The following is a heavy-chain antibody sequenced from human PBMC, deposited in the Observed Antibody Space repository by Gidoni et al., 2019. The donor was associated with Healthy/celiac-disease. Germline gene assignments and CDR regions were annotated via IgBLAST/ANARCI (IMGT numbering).Heavy chain of an antibody. Sequence: EVQLVESGGGLVQPGGSLRLSCSASGFTFSSYGMHWVRQAPGTGLEYVSAISSNGGSTYYADSVKGRFTISRDNSKNTLYLQMSSLRAEDTAVYYCVKDSRREQQLADWGQGTLVTVSS. CDR3: VKDSRREQQLAD. CDR2: ISSNGGST. V-gene: IGHV3-64D*09. J-gene: IGHJ4*02. CDR1: GFTFSSYG. D-gene: IGHD6-13*01.